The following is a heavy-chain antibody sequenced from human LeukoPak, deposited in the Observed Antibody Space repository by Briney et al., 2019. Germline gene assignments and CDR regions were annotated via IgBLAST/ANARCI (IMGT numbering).Heavy chain of an antibody. CDR3: ARDPVRYCSSTSCSTPPGGWFDP. D-gene: IGHD2-2*01. CDR2: ISGSGSTI. Sequence: GGSLRLSCAASGFTFSDYYMSWIRQAPGKGLEWVSYISGSGSTIYYADSVKGRFTISRDNAKNSLYLQMNSLRAEDTAVYYCARDPVRYCSSTSCSTPPGGWFDPWGQGTLVTVSS. V-gene: IGHV3-11*01. J-gene: IGHJ5*02. CDR1: GFTFSDYY.